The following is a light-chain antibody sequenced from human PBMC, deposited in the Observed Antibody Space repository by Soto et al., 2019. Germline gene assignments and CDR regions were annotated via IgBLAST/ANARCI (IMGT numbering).Light chain of an antibody. CDR3: QSYDRSLSGYV. V-gene: IGLV1-40*01. Sequence: QSVLTQPPSVSGAPGQRVTISCTGSSSNIGAGYDVHWYQQLPGTAPKLLIYGNSNRPSAVPDRFSGSKSGTSASLAITGLQADDEADYYSQSYDRSLSGYVFGTGTKLTVL. CDR2: GNS. J-gene: IGLJ1*01. CDR1: SSNIGAGYD.